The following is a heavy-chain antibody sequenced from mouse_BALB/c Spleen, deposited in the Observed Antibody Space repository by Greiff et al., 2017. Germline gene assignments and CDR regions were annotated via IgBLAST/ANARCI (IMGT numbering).Heavy chain of an antibody. D-gene: IGHD2-4*01. CDR2: ISSGSRPL. J-gene: IGHJ4*01. CDR1: GFTFSSFG. V-gene: IGHV5-17*02. Sequence: EVQLVESGGGLVQPGGSRKLSCAASGFTFSSFGMHWVRQAPEKGLEWVAYISSGSRPLYYAAPLKGRFTISRDNPQNTLFLQMTSLRSEDTAMYYCARSDYAMDYWGQGTSVTVSS. CDR3: ARSDYAMDY.